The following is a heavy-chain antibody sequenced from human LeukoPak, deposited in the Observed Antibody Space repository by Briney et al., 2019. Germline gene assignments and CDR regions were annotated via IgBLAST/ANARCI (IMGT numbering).Heavy chain of an antibody. CDR3: ARAYYDSSGYYDGYYFDY. D-gene: IGHD3-22*01. V-gene: IGHV3-53*01. CDR2: IYSGGST. J-gene: IGHJ4*02. CDR1: GFTVSSNY. Sequence: QTGGSLRLSCAASGFTVSSNYMSWVRQAPGKGLEWVSVIYSGGSTYYADSVKGRFTISRDNSKNTLYLQMNSLRAEDTAVYYCARAYYDSSGYYDGYYFDYWGQGTLVTVSS.